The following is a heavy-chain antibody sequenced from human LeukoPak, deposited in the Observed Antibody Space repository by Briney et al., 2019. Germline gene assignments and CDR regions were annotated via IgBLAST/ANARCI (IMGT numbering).Heavy chain of an antibody. J-gene: IGHJ6*03. Sequence: GGSLRLSCAASGFTFSSYEMNWVRQAPGKGLEWVSYISSSGSTIYYADSVKGRFTISRDNAKNSLYLQMNSLRAEDTAVYYCARDSVVVLPAATFKNYYYYRDVWDKGTTFNISS. D-gene: IGHD2-2*01. V-gene: IGHV3-48*03. CDR2: ISSSGSTI. CDR3: ARDSVVVLPAATFKNYYYYRDV. CDR1: GFTFSSYE.